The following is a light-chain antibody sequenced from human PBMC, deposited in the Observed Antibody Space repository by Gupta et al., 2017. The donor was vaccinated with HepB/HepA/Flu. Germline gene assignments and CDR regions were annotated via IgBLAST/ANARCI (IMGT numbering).Light chain of an antibody. CDR2: NTN. Sequence: QTVVTQEPPFSVSPGGTVTLTCGLTSGSGSSSHYPSWYQQTPGPAPLTLIDNTNTRSSGVPERCHGYSLGTNAVPTPTGDQADDDGYYSCVMSMGSGMWVFGGGTKLTVL. CDR3: VMSMGSGMWV. J-gene: IGLJ3*02. CDR1: SGSGSSSHY. V-gene: IGLV8-61*01.